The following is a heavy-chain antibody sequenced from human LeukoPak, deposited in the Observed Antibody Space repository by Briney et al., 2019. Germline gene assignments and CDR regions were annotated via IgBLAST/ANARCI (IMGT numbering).Heavy chain of an antibody. CDR2: ISWNSGLI. V-gene: IGHV3-9*01. J-gene: IGHJ4*02. D-gene: IGHD3-10*01. CDR3: AKEADYHGELLYYYFDY. CDR1: GFTFDDYA. Sequence: GGSLRLSCAISGFTFDDYAMHWVRHAPGKGLEWVSGISWNSGLIGYADSVKGRFTISRDNAKNSLYLQMNSLRAEDTALYYCAKEADYHGELLYYYFDYWGQGTLVTVSS.